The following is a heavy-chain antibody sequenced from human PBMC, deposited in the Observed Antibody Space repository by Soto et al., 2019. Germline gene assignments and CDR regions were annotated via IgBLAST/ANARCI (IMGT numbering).Heavy chain of an antibody. V-gene: IGHV2-5*02. Sequence: QITLKESGPTLVKPTQTLTLTCTFSGFSLTSPGAGVGWVRQPPGEALEWLALIYWDDDKRYSPPLRRRLTITKDTSKNHVVLTMTNMDPVDTATYYCAHRLTLNAHWDDFRFDYWGPGILVTVSS. CDR3: AHRLTLNAHWDDFRFDY. J-gene: IGHJ4*02. D-gene: IGHD3-16*01. CDR1: GFSLTSPGAG. CDR2: IYWDDDK.